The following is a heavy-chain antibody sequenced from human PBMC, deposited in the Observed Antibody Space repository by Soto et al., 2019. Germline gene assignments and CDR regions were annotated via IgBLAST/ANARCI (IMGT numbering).Heavy chain of an antibody. Sequence: ASVKVSCKASGYTFTSYAMHWVRQAPGQRLEWMGWINAGNGNTKYSQKFQGRVTITRDTSASTAYMELSSLRSEDTAVYYCARSGYYYDSSGYDAFDIWGQGTMVTVSS. CDR1: GYTFTSYA. D-gene: IGHD3-22*01. CDR3: ARSGYYYDSSGYDAFDI. CDR2: INAGNGNT. J-gene: IGHJ3*02. V-gene: IGHV1-3*01.